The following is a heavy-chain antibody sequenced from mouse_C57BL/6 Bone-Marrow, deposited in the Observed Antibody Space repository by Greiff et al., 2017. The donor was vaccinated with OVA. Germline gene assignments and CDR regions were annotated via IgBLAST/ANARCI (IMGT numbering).Heavy chain of an antibody. J-gene: IGHJ2*01. D-gene: IGHD2-2*01. CDR3: ARDGYDGGY. V-gene: IGHV5-4*01. CDR1: GFTFSSYA. CDR2: ISDGGSYT. Sequence: EVNVVESGEGLVKPGGSLKLSCAASGFTFSSYAMSWVRQTPEKRLEWVATISDGGSYTYYPDNVKGRFTISRDNAKNNLYLQMSHLKSEDTAMYYCARDGYDGGYWGQGTTLTVSS.